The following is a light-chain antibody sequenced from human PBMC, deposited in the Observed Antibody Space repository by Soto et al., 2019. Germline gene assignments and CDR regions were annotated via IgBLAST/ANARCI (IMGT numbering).Light chain of an antibody. CDR2: EGS. Sequence: QSALTQPASVSGSPGQSITISCTGTSSDVGSYNLVSWYQQHPGKAPKLMIYEGSKRPSGVSNRFSGSKSGNTASLTISGVQGEDEADYYCCSYAGSSTFYVFGTGTKLTVL. CDR1: SSDVGSYNL. J-gene: IGLJ1*01. V-gene: IGLV2-23*01. CDR3: CSYAGSSTFYV.